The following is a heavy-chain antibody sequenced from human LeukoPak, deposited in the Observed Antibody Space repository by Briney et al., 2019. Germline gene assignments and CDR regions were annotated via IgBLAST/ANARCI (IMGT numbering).Heavy chain of an antibody. D-gene: IGHD3-22*01. J-gene: IGHJ4*02. CDR2: ISSSSSYT. V-gene: IGHV3-11*05. CDR1: GFTFSDYY. Sequence: PGGSLRLSCAASGFTFSDYYMSWIRQAPGKGLEWVSYISSSSSYTNYADSVKGRFTISRDNAKNSLYLQMNSLRAEDTAVYYCARDGYYFDSSGYYFWGQGTLVTVSS. CDR3: ARDGYYFDSSGYYF.